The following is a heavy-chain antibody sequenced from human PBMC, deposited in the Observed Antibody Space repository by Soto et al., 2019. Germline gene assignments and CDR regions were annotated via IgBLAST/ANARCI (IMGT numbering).Heavy chain of an antibody. CDR3: ARGDGFIGPSD. CDR1: GGSISSGDYY. D-gene: IGHD2-15*01. Sequence: QVQLQESGPGLVKPSQTLSLTCTVSGGSISSGDYYWSWIRQPPGKDLEWIGYIYYSGSTYYNPSLQSRVTISVDTAKNQFSLKLRSVTAADTAVYYCARGDGFIGPSDWGQGNRVTVSS. J-gene: IGHJ4*02. V-gene: IGHV4-30-4*01. CDR2: IYYSGST.